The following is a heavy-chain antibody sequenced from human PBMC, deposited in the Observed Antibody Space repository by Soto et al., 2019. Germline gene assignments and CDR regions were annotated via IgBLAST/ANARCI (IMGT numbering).Heavy chain of an antibody. CDR1: GVSISNSSYY. CDR3: ARHGSN. J-gene: IGHJ4*02. Sequence: PSETLSLTCTVSGVSISNSSYYWGWIRRPPGKGLEWIGTIYYSGITYYNPSLKSRVTISVDTSKNQFSLKLTSVTAADTDVYYCARHGSNWGQGTLVTVSS. CDR2: IYYSGIT. V-gene: IGHV4-39*01.